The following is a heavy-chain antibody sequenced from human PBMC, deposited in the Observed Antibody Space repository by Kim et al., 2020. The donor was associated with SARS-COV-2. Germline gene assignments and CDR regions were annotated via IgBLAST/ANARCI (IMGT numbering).Heavy chain of an antibody. J-gene: IGHJ6*02. D-gene: IGHD3-16*01. Sequence: YVKGWFTIDRDNSKNTLYMQMNSLRAEDTAVYYCAPVMIPYVFGLYGMDVWGQGTKVTVSS. CDR3: APVMIPYVFGLYGMDV. V-gene: IGHV3-23*01.